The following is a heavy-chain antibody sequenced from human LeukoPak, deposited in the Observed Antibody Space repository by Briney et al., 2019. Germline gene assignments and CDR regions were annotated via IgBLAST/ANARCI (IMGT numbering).Heavy chain of an antibody. J-gene: IGHJ3*02. D-gene: IGHD2-2*01. Sequence: GGSLRLSCAAPTFTFSGYAMTWVRQAPGKGLEWVSSINGGGDATYYAHSVKGRFTVSRDNSKNTLYLQMNSLRVEDTAVYYCTRDQRKYCSRTTCFVFDIWGQGTVVSVSS. CDR3: TRDQRKYCSRTTCFVFDI. V-gene: IGHV3-23*01. CDR2: INGGGDAT. CDR1: TFTFSGYA.